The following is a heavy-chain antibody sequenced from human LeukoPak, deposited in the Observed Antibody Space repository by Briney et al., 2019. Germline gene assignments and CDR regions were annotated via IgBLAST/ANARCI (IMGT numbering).Heavy chain of an antibody. CDR2: INHSGST. CDR1: GGSFSGYY. CDR3: ARDMGPWGGGATQLGY. V-gene: IGHV4-34*01. Sequence: PSETLSLTCAVYGGSFSGYYWSWIRQPPGKGLEWIGEINHSGSTNYNPSLKSRVTISVDTSKNQFSLKLSSVTAADTAVYYCARDMGPWGGGATQLGYWGQGTLVTVSS. J-gene: IGHJ4*02. D-gene: IGHD1-26*01.